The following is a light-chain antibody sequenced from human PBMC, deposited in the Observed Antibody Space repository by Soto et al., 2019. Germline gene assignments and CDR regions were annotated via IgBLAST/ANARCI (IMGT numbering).Light chain of an antibody. CDR2: DVS. CDR3: CSYACNYIVI. J-gene: IGLJ2*01. CDR1: INDVGGYDY. V-gene: IGLV2-11*01. Sequence: QSALTQPRSVSGSPGQSVTVSCTGTINDVGGYDYVSWYQQHPGKAPKVMIYDVSKRPSGVPDRFSGSKSGNTASLTISGLQAEDEADYYCCSYACNYIVIFGGGTKLTVL.